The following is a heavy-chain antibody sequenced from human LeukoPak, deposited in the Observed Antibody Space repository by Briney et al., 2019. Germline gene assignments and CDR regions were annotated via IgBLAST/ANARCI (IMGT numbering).Heavy chain of an antibody. CDR3: ARVGAILRYYYYMDV. V-gene: IGHV1-69*05. J-gene: IGHJ6*03. CDR2: IIPIFGTA. Sequence: ASVKVSRKASGGTFSSYAISWVRQAPGQGLEWMGGIIPIFGTANYAQKFQGRVTITTDESTSTAYMELSSLRSEDTAVYYCARVGAILRYYYYMDVWGKGTTVTVSS. CDR1: GGTFSSYA. D-gene: IGHD2-21*01.